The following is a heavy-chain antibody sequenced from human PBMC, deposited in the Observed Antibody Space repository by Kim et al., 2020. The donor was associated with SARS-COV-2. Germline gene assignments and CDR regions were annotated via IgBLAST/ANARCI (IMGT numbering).Heavy chain of an antibody. CDR3: ARDPHWTTNSGWNYYYYGRDV. V-gene: IGHV3-33*05. CDR1: GFTFSSYC. J-gene: IGHJ6*02. CDR2: ISYNGSNK. D-gene: IGHD6-19*01. Sequence: GGSLRLSCAASGFTFSSYCMNWVRQAPGKGLEWVAVISYNGSNKYYADSAPGRFTISRDNSKNTLYLQMNSLRAEDTDVYYCARDPHWTTNSGWNYYYYGRDVWGPGTTFTVSS.